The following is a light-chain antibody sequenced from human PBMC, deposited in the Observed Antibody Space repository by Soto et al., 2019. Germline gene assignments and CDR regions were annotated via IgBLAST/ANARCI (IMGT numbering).Light chain of an antibody. J-gene: IGKJ1*01. CDR1: QNINNN. CDR3: QQYNNWPRT. CDR2: GAS. V-gene: IGKV3-15*01. Sequence: EIVMTQSPATLSLSPGERATLSWMASQNINNNLAWYQQKPGQSPRLLIYGASTRATGIPARFSGSGSGTEFTLTISSLQSEDFAIYYCQQYNNWPRTFGQGTKVDIK.